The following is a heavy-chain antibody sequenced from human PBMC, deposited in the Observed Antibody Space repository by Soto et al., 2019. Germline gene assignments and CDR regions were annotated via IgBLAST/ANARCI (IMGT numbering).Heavy chain of an antibody. CDR2: IYYSGST. Sequence: SETLSLTCTFSGCSISSGDYYLSWIRQPPGKGLEWIGYIYYSGSTYYNPSLKSRVTISVDTSKNQFFLKLSSVTAADTAVYYCARTFSSGNDYWGQGTLVTVSS. V-gene: IGHV4-30-4*01. CDR1: GCSISSGDYY. J-gene: IGHJ4*02. D-gene: IGHD3-22*01. CDR3: ARTFSSGNDY.